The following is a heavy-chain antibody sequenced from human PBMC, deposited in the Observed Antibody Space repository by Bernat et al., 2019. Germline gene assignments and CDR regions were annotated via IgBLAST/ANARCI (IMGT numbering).Heavy chain of an antibody. CDR3: TRLAVDKVSQSFDY. CDR2: IRSKVNIYAT. CDR1: GFTFSDSA. J-gene: IGHJ4*02. Sequence: VQLVESGGGVVQPGRSLRLSCAATGFTFSDSAVHWVRQASGKGLEWVGRIRSKVNIYATAYAASVKDRFTISRDDSKNTAYLQMNSLKTEDTAVYYCTRLAVDKVSQSFDYWGQGTLVTVSS. D-gene: IGHD5-12*01. V-gene: IGHV3-73*01.